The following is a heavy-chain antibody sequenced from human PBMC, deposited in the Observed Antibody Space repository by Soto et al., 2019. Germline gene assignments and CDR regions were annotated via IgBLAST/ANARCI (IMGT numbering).Heavy chain of an antibody. CDR2: VAIGSGNT. D-gene: IGHD2-15*01. Sequence: QMQLVQSGPEVKKPGTSVKVSCKASGLTFSSTGVNWVRQARGQRLEWIGWVAIGSGNTDYAQKFHQRVTISTDVSTSTAYMELSSLRSEDTAEYDCAAGVLYCSGSKCYSEKYYYYGMAVWGQGTTVTVSS. CDR1: GLTFSSTG. V-gene: IGHV1-58*01. J-gene: IGHJ6*02. CDR3: AAGVLYCSGSKCYSEKYYYYGMAV.